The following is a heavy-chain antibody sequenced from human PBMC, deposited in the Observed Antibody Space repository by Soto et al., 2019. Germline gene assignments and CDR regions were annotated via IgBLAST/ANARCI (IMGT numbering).Heavy chain of an antibody. V-gene: IGHV3-30-3*01. CDR3: AKGRYCISTSCPAGDYYGMDV. D-gene: IGHD2-2*01. Sequence: GGSLRLSCAASGFTFSSYAMHWVRQAPGKGLEWVAVISYDGSNKYYADSVKGRFTISRDNSKNTLYLQMNSLRAEDTAVYYCAKGRYCISTSCPAGDYYGMDVWGQGTTVTV. CDR1: GFTFSSYA. CDR2: ISYDGSNK. J-gene: IGHJ6*02.